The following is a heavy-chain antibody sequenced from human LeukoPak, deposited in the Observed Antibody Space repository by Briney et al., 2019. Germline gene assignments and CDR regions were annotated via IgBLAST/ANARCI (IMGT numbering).Heavy chain of an antibody. J-gene: IGHJ4*02. D-gene: IGHD5-18*01. CDR3: ASGIQLWLSDY. V-gene: IGHV3-21*01. CDR2: ISSSSSYI. CDR1: GFTFSSYS. Sequence: GGSLRLSCAASGFTFSSYSMNWVRQTPGKGLEWVSSISSSSSYIYYADSVKGRFTISRDNAKNSLYLQMNSLRAEDTAVYYCASGIQLWLSDYWGQGTLVTVSS.